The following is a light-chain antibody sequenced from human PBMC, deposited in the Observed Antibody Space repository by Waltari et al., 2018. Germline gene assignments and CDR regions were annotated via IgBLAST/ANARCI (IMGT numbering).Light chain of an antibody. CDR1: QSVSSSY. V-gene: IGKV3-20*01. Sequence: EIVLTQSPGTLSLSPGERATLSCRASQSVSSSYLAWYQQKPGQAPRLLIYGASSRATGIPDRFSGSGSGTDFTFTISRLEPEDFAVYYCQQYAGSPKTFGQGTRLEIK. CDR2: GAS. J-gene: IGKJ5*01. CDR3: QQYAGSPKT.